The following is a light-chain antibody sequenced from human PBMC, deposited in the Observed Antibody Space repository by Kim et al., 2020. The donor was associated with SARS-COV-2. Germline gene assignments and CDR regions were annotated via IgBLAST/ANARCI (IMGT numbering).Light chain of an antibody. CDR1: SLRSYY. CDR3: QSRDSGGNVL. Sequence: SSELTQDPAVSVALGQTVRITCQGDSLRSYYATWYQQKPRQAPVLVIYGRNNRPSGFPDRCSGSTSGNTASLTISGAQAEDEADFYCQSRDSGGNVLFGGGTQLTVL. CDR2: GRN. V-gene: IGLV3-19*01. J-gene: IGLJ2*01.